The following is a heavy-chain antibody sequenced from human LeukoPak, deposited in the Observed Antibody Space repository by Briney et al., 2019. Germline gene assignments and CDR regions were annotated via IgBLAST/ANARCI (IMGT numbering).Heavy chain of an antibody. CDR2: ITSTSIYI. D-gene: IGHD5-18*01. J-gene: IGHJ4*02. V-gene: IGHV3-21*04. Sequence: GGSLRLSCAASGFTFSRYTMNWVRQAPGKGLEWVSSITSTSIYIYYADSLKGRFTISRDNAKNSQYLQMNSLRAEDTAVYYCAKSPRGYSYGYGDYWGQGTLVTVSS. CDR1: GFTFSRYT. CDR3: AKSPRGYSYGYGDY.